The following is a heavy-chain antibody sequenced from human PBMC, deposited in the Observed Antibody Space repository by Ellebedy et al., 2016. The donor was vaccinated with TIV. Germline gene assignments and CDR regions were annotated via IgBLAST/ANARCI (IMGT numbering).Heavy chain of an antibody. CDR2: IKQDGSEK. CDR1: GFTFSSYA. CDR3: ARAIGAADSY. V-gene: IGHV3-7*04. D-gene: IGHD6-13*01. Sequence: GESLKISXAASGFTFSSYAMSWVRQAPGKGLEWVANIKQDGSEKYYVDSVKGRFTISRDNAKNSLYLQLNSLRAEDTAVYYCARAIGAADSYWGQGTLVTVSS. J-gene: IGHJ4*02.